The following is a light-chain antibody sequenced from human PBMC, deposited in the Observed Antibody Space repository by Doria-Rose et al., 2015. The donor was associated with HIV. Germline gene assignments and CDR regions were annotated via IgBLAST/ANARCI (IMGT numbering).Light chain of an antibody. CDR1: NIGSKG. J-gene: IGLJ2*01. CDR3: QVWDSSSDSYVL. CDR2: YDS. V-gene: IGLV3-21*04. Sequence: VVTQPPSVSVAPGKTARITCGGNNIGSKGAHWYQQKPGQAPVLVIYYDSDRPSGIPERFSGSNSGNTATLTISRVEAGDEADYYCQVWDSSSDSYVLFGGGTKLTVL.